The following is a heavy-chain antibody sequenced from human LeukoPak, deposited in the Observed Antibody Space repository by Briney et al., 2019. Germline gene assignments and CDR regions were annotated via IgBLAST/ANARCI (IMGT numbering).Heavy chain of an antibody. CDR2: IYSGGST. CDR1: GFTVSSNY. V-gene: IGHV3-53*01. Sequence: GGSLRLSCAASGFTVSSNYMSWVSQAPGKGLEWVSVIYSGGSTYYADSVKGRFTISRDNSKNTLYLQMNSLRAEDTAVYYCAREGAHDYVSRYYYYGMDVWGQGTTVTVSS. D-gene: IGHD3-16*01. CDR3: AREGAHDYVSRYYYYGMDV. J-gene: IGHJ6*02.